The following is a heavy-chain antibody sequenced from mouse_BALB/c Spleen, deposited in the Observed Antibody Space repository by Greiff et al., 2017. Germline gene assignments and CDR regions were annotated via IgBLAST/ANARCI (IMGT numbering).Heavy chain of an antibody. CDR1: GFTFSSYT. Sequence: DVQLVESGGGLVKPGGSLKLSCAASGFTFSSYTMSWVRQTPEKRLEWVATISSGGGNTYYPDSVKGRFTISRDNAKNNLYLQMSSLRSEDTALYYCARYPIYDYDDAMDYWGQGTSVTVSS. V-gene: IGHV5-9*03. D-gene: IGHD2-4*01. CDR2: ISSGGGNT. J-gene: IGHJ4*01. CDR3: ARYPIYDYDDAMDY.